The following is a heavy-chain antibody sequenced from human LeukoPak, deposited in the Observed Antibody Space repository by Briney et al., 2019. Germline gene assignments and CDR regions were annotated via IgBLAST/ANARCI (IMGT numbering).Heavy chain of an antibody. CDR2: ITGSGGTT. V-gene: IGHV3-23*01. CDR1: GLTFSSYG. CDR3: AKIQGYFDY. J-gene: IGHJ4*02. Sequence: GGSLRLSCAASGLTFSSYGMSWVRQAPGKGPQRVSAITGSGGTTYYADSVKGRFTISRDNSKNTLYLQMNSLRAEDTAVYYCAKIQGYFDYWGQGNLVTVSS.